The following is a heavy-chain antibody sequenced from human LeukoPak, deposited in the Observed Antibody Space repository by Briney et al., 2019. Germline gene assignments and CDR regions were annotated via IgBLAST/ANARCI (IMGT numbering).Heavy chain of an antibody. V-gene: IGHV1-18*01. CDR1: GGTFSSYA. J-gene: IGHJ5*02. D-gene: IGHD1-26*01. CDR2: ISAYNGNT. Sequence: ASVKVSCKASGGTFSSYAISWVRQAPGQGLEWMGWISAYNGNTNYAQKLQGRVTMTTDTSTSTAYMELRSLRSDDTAVYYCARGGIGGVVIATIHNWFDPWGQGTLVTVSS. CDR3: ARGGIGGVVIATIHNWFDP.